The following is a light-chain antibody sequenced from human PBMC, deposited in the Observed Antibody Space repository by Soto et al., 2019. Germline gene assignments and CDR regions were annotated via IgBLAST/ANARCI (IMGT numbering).Light chain of an antibody. CDR3: CSYAPISTVV. V-gene: IGLV2-23*01. J-gene: IGLJ3*02. Sequence: QSALTQPASVSGSPGQSITISCTGTSSDVGSYNLVSWYQQHPGKAPKLMIYEDNKRPSGVSNRFSGSKSGNTASLTISGLQAEDEAHYYCCSYAPISTVVFGGWTQLTVL. CDR1: SSDVGSYNL. CDR2: EDN.